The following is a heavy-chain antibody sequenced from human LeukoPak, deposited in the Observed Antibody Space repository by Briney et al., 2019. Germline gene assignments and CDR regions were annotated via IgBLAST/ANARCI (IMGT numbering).Heavy chain of an antibody. CDR2: INHSGST. V-gene: IGHV4-34*01. CDR3: ASLTTADAFDI. D-gene: IGHD3-22*01. Sequence: SETLSLTCAVYGGSFSGYYWSWIRQPPGKGLEWIGEINHSGSTNYNPSLKSRVTISVDTSKNQFSLKVSSVTAADTAVYYCASLTTADAFDIWGQGTMVTVSS. CDR1: GGSFSGYY. J-gene: IGHJ3*02.